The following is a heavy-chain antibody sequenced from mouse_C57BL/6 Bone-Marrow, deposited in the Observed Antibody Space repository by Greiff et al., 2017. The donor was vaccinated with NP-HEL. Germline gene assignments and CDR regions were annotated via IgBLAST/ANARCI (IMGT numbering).Heavy chain of an antibody. CDR2: IYPGNGDT. D-gene: IGHD1-1*01. CDR3: ARDYGSSYGNYYAMDY. CDR1: GYTFTSYN. V-gene: IGHV1-12*01. J-gene: IGHJ4*01. Sequence: SGAELVRPGASVKMSCKASGYTFTSYNMHWVKQTPRQGLEWIGAIYPGNGDTSYNQKFTGKATLTVDKSSSTAYMQLSSLTSEDSAVYFCARDYGSSYGNYYAMDYWGQGTSVTVSS.